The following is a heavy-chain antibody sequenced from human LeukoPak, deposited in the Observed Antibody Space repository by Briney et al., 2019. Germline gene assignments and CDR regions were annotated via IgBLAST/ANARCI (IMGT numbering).Heavy chain of an antibody. J-gene: IGHJ4*02. Sequence: GGSLRLSCAASGFTVSGNYMSWVRQAPGKGLEWVSVIYSGGDIAYAGSVKGRFTISSDTSQNKLYLHMNSLRVEDTAVYYCAGGTDFWSGYCFDSWGQGTLVTVSS. CDR3: AGGTDFWSGYCFDS. CDR2: IYSGGDI. D-gene: IGHD3-3*01. CDR1: GFTVSGNY. V-gene: IGHV3-53*01.